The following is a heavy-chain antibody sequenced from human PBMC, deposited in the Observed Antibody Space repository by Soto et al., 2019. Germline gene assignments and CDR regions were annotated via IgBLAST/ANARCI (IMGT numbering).Heavy chain of an antibody. Sequence: PSEPLSLTSXVYGGSCSDHYWSWIRQPPGKGLEWIGEINHSGSTNYNPSLKSRVTISVDTSKNQFSLKLSSVAAADTAVYYWARAFRVPAAMRGPGFCSYYDDYWGQRPLGAVSS. CDR2: INHSGST. J-gene: IGHJ4*02. CDR1: GGSCSDHY. CDR3: ARAFRVPAAMRGPGFCSYYDDY. V-gene: IGHV4-34*01. D-gene: IGHD2-2*01.